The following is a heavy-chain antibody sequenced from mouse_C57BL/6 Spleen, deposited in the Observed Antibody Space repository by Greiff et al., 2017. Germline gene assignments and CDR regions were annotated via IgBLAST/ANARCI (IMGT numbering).Heavy chain of an antibody. D-gene: IGHD1-1*01. V-gene: IGHV14-4*01. CDR3: TKFITTVVRYFDV. CDR1: GFNIKDDY. J-gene: IGHJ1*03. CDR2: IDPENGDT. Sequence: EVQLQQSGAELVRPGASVKLSCTASGFNIKDDYMHWVKQRPEQGLEWIGWIDPENGDTEYASKFQGKATITADTSSNTAYLQLSSLTSEDTAVYYCTKFITTVVRYFDVWGTGTTVTVSS.